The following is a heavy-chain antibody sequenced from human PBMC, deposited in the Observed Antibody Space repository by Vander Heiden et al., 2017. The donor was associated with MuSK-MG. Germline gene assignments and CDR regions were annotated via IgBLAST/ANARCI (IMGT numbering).Heavy chain of an antibody. Sequence: QVQLLESGGGVVQPGGSLRLSCEASGFTFRNYGMHWVRQAPGKGLEWVALIWDDGSDEKYAAPVRGRFTISRDKTKNTLYLQMNSLRAEDTAVYYCAREREDPGSCGESYWTTNHWGQGTLGTVSS. CDR2: IWDDGSDE. V-gene: IGHV3-33*01. D-gene: IGHD2-21*01. CDR3: AREREDPGSCGESYWTTNH. CDR1: GFTFRNYG. J-gene: IGHJ4*02.